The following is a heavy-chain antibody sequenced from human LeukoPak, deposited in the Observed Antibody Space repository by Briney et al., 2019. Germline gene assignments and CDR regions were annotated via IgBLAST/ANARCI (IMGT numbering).Heavy chain of an antibody. CDR3: ATLRKIYDFWSGYYDLLDFDY. CDR2: FDPEDGET. J-gene: IGHJ4*02. Sequence: ASVKVSCKVSGYTLTELSMHWVRQAPGKGLEWMGGFDPEDGETIYAQKFQGRVTMTEGTSTDTAYMELSSLRSEDTAVYYCATLRKIYDFWSGYYDLLDFDYWGQGTLVTVSS. CDR1: GYTLTELS. D-gene: IGHD3-3*01. V-gene: IGHV1-24*01.